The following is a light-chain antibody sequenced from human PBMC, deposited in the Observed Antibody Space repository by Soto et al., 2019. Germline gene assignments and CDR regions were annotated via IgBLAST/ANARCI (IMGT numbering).Light chain of an antibody. V-gene: IGKV1-33*01. Sequence: DIQMTQSPSSLSASVGDRVTITCQASQDISNYLNWYQQKPGKAPKLLIYDASNLETGVPSRFSGSGSGTDFTFTISSLQPEDIATYYCQQYDNLQLTCGGGTKVDIK. CDR1: QDISNY. CDR3: QQYDNLQLT. J-gene: IGKJ4*01. CDR2: DAS.